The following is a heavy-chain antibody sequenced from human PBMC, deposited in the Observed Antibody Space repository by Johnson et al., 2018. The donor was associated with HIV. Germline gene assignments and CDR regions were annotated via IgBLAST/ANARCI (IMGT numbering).Heavy chain of an antibody. V-gene: IGHV3-23*04. CDR3: AKSPMVRGSEGAFDI. Sequence: MQLVESGGGLVQSGGSLRLSCAASGFTFSRHAMSWVRQAPGKGLDWVSAISGSGGSTYYADSVKGRFTISRDNSKNTLYLQMNSLRAEDTAVYYCAKSPMVRGSEGAFDIWGQGTMFTVSS. D-gene: IGHD3-10*01. CDR2: ISGSGGST. J-gene: IGHJ3*02. CDR1: GFTFSRHA.